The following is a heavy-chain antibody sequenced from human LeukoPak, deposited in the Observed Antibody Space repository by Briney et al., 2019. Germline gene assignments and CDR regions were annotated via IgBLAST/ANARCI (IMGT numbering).Heavy chain of an antibody. Sequence: GGSLRLSCAASGFTFSSYWMSWVRQAPGKGLEWVANIKQDGSEKYYVDSVKGRFTISRDSAKNSLYLQLNSLRVEDTAVYYCARDRLFGELSDYWGQGTLVTVSS. V-gene: IGHV3-7*01. CDR1: GFTFSSYW. D-gene: IGHD3-10*02. CDR3: ARDRLFGELSDY. J-gene: IGHJ4*02. CDR2: IKQDGSEK.